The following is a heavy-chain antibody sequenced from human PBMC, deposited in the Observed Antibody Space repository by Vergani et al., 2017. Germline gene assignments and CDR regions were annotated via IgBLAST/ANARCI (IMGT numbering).Heavy chain of an antibody. CDR1: GGSISSYY. D-gene: IGHD3-22*01. CDR2: IYYSGST. Sequence: QVQLQESGPGLVKPSETLSLTCTVSGGSISSYYWSWIRQPPGKGLEWIGYIYYSGSTNYNPSLKSRVTISVDTSKNQFSLKLSSVTAADTAVYYWARDRYYESSGYYYYGMDVWGQGTTVTVSS. CDR3: ARDRYYESSGYYYYGMDV. J-gene: IGHJ6*02. V-gene: IGHV4-59*01.